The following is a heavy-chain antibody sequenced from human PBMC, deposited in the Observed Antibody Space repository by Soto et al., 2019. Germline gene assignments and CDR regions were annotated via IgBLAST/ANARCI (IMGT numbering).Heavy chain of an antibody. CDR3: AKGVDYYVDTGYSYIAY. V-gene: IGHV3-23*01. D-gene: IGHD3-22*01. CDR1: GFAFRSYT. Sequence: GGSLRLSCAASGFAFRSYTMSWVRQVPGKGLEWVSGISASGAPTHYVDSVKSRLTISRDNSKNTLHLQMYSLRAEDTAVYYCAKGVDYYVDTGYSYIAYWGKGTLVTVS. J-gene: IGHJ4*02. CDR2: ISASGAPT.